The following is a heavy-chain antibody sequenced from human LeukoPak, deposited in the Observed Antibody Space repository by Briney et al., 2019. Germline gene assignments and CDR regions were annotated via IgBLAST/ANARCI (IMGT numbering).Heavy chain of an antibody. CDR1: GGTFSSYA. D-gene: IGHD3-22*01. V-gene: IGHV1-69*05. Sequence: SVKVSCKASGGTFSSYAISWVRQAPGQGLEWMGGIIPIFGTANYAQNFQGRVTLTTDESTSTAYMELSSLRSEDTAVYYCARDAYYYDSSGYYTGLPSDYWGQGTLVTVSS. CDR2: IIPIFGTA. J-gene: IGHJ4*02. CDR3: ARDAYYYDSSGYYTGLPSDY.